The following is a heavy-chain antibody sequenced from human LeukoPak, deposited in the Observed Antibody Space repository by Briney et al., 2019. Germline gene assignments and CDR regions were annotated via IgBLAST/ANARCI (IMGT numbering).Heavy chain of an antibody. CDR2: IKPDGTEK. Sequence: GGSLRLSCAASGFFFSNYWMSWVRQAPGKGLEWVANIKPDGTEKYYVDSLKGRFTISRDNAKNSLYLQMNSPRVEDTAVYYCARGGNSSWDYWGQGALVTVSS. V-gene: IGHV3-7*01. J-gene: IGHJ4*02. CDR3: ARGGNSSWDY. CDR1: GFFFSNYW. D-gene: IGHD6-6*01.